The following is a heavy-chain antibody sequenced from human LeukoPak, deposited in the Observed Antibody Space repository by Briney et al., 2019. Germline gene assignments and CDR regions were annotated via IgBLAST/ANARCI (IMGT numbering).Heavy chain of an antibody. CDR2: IYYSGST. V-gene: IGHV4-34*01. D-gene: IGHD5-18*01. CDR3: ARPGVGSGRYGAFDI. Sequence: SETLSLTCAVYGGSFSGYYWSWIRQPPGKGLEWIGSIYYSGSTYYNPSLKSRVTISVDTSKNQFSLKLRSVTAADTAVYYCARPGVGSGRYGAFDIWGQGTLVIVSS. J-gene: IGHJ3*02. CDR1: GGSFSGYY.